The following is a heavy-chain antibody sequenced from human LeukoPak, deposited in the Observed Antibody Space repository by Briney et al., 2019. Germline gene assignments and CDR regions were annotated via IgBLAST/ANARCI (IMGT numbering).Heavy chain of an antibody. CDR2: ISSSSSTI. CDR1: GFTFSSYS. J-gene: IGHJ4*02. CDR3: ARGSGSSPQFNY. D-gene: IGHD6-6*01. V-gene: IGHV3-48*01. Sequence: PGGSLRLSCAASGFTFSSYSMNWVRQAPGKGLEWVSYISSSSSTIYYADSVKGRFTISRDNAQNSLYLQMNSLRAEDTAVYYCARGSGSSPQFNYWGQGTLVTVS.